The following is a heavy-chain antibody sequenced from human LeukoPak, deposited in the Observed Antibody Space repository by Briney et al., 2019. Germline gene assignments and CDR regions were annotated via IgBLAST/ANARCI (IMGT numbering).Heavy chain of an antibody. CDR3: ARVGVTAATADY. CDR2: INPRGGST. Sequence: ASVKVSSKASGYTFTSYFMHWMRQAPGQGPEWMGIINPRGGSTEYSHKFQGRLTMTSDTSTSTVYMELNSLRSEDTAVYFCARVGVTAATADYWGQGTLVTVSS. D-gene: IGHD6-25*01. V-gene: IGHV1-46*01. CDR1: GYTFTSYF. J-gene: IGHJ4*02.